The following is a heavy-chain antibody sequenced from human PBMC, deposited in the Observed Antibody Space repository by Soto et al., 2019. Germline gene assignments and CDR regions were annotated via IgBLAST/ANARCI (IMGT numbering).Heavy chain of an antibody. Sequence: QVQLVQSGAEVKKPGASVKVSCKVSGYTLTELSMHWVRQAPGKGLEWMGGFDPEDGETIYAQKFQGRVTMTEDTSTDTAYMGLSTLGSEDTAVYYCATHGGGGTELTAYNWFDPWGQGTLVTVSS. CDR2: FDPEDGET. J-gene: IGHJ5*02. CDR3: ATHGGGGTELTAYNWFDP. D-gene: IGHD1-7*01. CDR1: GYTLTELS. V-gene: IGHV1-24*01.